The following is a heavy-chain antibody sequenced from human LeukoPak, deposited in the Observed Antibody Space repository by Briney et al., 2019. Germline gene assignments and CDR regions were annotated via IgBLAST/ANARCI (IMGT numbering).Heavy chain of an antibody. CDR2: INHSGST. CDR1: GGSFSGYY. J-gene: IGHJ4*02. D-gene: IGHD3-10*01. CDR3: ARQVGIGSGSHRPYFDY. Sequence: SETLSLTCAVYGGSFSGYYWSWIRQPPGKGLEWIGEINHSGSTNYNPSLKSRVTISVDTSKNQFSLKLSSVTAADTAVYYCARQVGIGSGSHRPYFDYWGRGTLVTVSS. V-gene: IGHV4-34*01.